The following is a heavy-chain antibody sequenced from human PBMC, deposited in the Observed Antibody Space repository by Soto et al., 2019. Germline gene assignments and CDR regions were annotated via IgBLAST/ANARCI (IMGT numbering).Heavy chain of an antibody. V-gene: IGHV2-5*02. Sequence: QITLKESGPTLVKPTQTLTLTCTFSGFSLSTSGVGVGWIRQPPGQALEWLALIYWDDDKRYSPSLKSRLTITKDTSKNQVVLTMTHMDPVDTATYYCAHRPSYCSGGSCYSGFDYWGQGTLVTVSS. J-gene: IGHJ4*02. CDR1: GFSLSTSGVG. CDR3: AHRPSYCSGGSCYSGFDY. D-gene: IGHD2-15*01. CDR2: IYWDDDK.